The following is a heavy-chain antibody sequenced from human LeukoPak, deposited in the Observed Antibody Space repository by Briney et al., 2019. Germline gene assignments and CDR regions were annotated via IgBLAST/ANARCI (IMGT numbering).Heavy chain of an antibody. CDR3: AREGLGIESFDY. D-gene: IGHD7-27*01. V-gene: IGHV4-38-2*02. J-gene: IGHJ4*02. Sequence: SSETLSLTCNVSGYSISSGYYWGWIRPPPGKGLEWIGEINHSGSTNYNPSLKSRVSISIDTSKNQFSLKLSSVNAADTAVYYCAREGLGIESFDYWGQGTLVTVSS. CDR2: INHSGST. CDR1: GYSISSGYY.